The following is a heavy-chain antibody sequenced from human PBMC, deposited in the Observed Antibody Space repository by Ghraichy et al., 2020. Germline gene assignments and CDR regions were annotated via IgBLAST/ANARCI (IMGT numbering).Heavy chain of an antibody. J-gene: IGHJ6*02. D-gene: IGHD3-22*01. CDR2: ISGSGGST. CDR3: AKDRGQFTMIVVVTLRMDV. CDR1: GFTFSSYA. V-gene: IGHV3-23*01. Sequence: GGSLRLSCAASGFTFSSYAMSWVRQAPGKGLEWVSAISGSGGSTYYADSVKGRFTISRDNSKNTLYLQMNSLRAEDTAVYYCAKDRGQFTMIVVVTLRMDVWGQGTTVTVSS.